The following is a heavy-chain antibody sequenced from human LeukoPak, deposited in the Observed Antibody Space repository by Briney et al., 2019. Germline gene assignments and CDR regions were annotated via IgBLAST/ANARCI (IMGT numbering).Heavy chain of an antibody. V-gene: IGHV3-23*01. CDR1: GFTFSSYA. CDR2: IFGSGGST. Sequence: GGSLRLSCAASGFTFSSYAMYWVRQAPGKGLEWVSGIFGSGGSTHYADSVKGRFTISGDNSKNTVYLQMNSLRAEDTAVYYCAKTTTGYSSGRSPGWPVDYWGQGTLVTVSS. CDR3: AKTTTGYSSGRSPGWPVDY. J-gene: IGHJ4*02. D-gene: IGHD6-19*01.